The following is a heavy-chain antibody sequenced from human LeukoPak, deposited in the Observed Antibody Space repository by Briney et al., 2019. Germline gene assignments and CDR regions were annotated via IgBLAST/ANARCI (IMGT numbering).Heavy chain of an antibody. CDR3: ARAKFSTYYPQGFYFDY. D-gene: IGHD3-10*01. J-gene: IGHJ4*02. CDR1: GGSISIYY. Sequence: SETLSLTCTVSGGSISIYYWSWIRQPAGKGLEWIGRIYTSGSTNYNPSLKSRVTMSVGNSKNQFSLKLSSVTAADTAVYYCARAKFSTYYPQGFYFDYWGQGTLVTVSS. V-gene: IGHV4-4*07. CDR2: IYTSGST.